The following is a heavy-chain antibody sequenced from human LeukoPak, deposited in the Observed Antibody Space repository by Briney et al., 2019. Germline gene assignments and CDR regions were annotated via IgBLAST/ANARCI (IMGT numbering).Heavy chain of an antibody. CDR3: ARASYSYDISGWVPFDY. J-gene: IGHJ4*02. V-gene: IGHV4-61*02. Sequence: SSETLSLTCTVSGNSISSGDYYWSWIGQPAGKGLEWIGRIYTSGSTTYNPSLKSRVTISGDTSENQFSLRLSSVTAADTAVYYCARASYSYDISGWVPFDYWGQGTLVTVSS. CDR2: IYTSGST. CDR1: GNSISSGDYY. D-gene: IGHD3-22*01.